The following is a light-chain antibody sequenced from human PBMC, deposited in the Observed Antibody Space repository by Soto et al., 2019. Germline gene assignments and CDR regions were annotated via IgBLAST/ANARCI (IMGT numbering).Light chain of an antibody. J-gene: IGKJ2*01. CDR3: QQYNSWPTYT. CDR1: QSVSSN. V-gene: IGKV3-15*01. Sequence: EIVMTQSPATLSVSPGERATLSCRASQSVSSNLAWYQQKPGQAPRLLIYGASTRSTGIPARFSGSGSGTEFNLTISRLQSEDFAVYYCQQYNSWPTYTFGKGPKLEMK. CDR2: GAS.